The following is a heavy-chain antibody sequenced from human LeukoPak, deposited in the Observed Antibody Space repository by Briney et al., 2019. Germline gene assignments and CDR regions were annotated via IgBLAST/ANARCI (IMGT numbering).Heavy chain of an antibody. D-gene: IGHD2-15*01. Sequence: GGSLRLSCVASGFTFSSYSMNWVRQAPGKGLEWVSSISSRSNYIYYADSVKGRFTISRGNAKNSLYLQMNSLRAEDTAVYYCARDYIVVVVAAGFDYWGQGTLVTVSS. CDR1: GFTFSSYS. V-gene: IGHV3-21*01. J-gene: IGHJ4*02. CDR2: ISSRSNYI. CDR3: ARDYIVVVVAAGFDY.